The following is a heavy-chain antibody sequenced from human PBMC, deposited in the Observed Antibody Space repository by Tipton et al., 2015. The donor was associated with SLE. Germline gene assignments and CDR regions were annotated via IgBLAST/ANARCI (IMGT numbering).Heavy chain of an antibody. V-gene: IGHV3-30*02. J-gene: IGHJ1*01. CDR3: AKDEHWPGYFQY. Sequence: SLRLSCAASGFTFSTNGMHWVRQAPGKGLEWLTFIRFDGSNKYYADSVKGRFTNSRDNSKNTVYLQINSLRLEDTAVYFCAKDEHWPGYFQYWGQGTLVTVSS. CDR1: GFTFSTNG. CDR2: IRFDGSNK. D-gene: IGHD1/OR15-1a*01.